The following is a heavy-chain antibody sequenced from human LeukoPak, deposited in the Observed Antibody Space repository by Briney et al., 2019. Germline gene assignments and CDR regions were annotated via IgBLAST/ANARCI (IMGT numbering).Heavy chain of an antibody. J-gene: IGHJ4*02. CDR1: GGTFSSYA. CDR2: IIPIFGTA. CDR3: TSTVTASPPIDY. Sequence: SVKVSCKASGGTFSSYAISWVRQAPGQGLEWMGGIIPIFGTANYAQKFQGRVTITADESTSTVYMELSSLRSEDTAVYYCTSTVTASPPIDYWGQGTLVTVSS. V-gene: IGHV1-69*13. D-gene: IGHD4-17*01.